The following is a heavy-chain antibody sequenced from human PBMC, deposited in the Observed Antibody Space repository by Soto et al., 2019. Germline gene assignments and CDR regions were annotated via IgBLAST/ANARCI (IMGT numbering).Heavy chain of an antibody. CDR2: IIPIFGTA. CDR3: ARDRGIAVDSFDY. D-gene: IGHD6-19*01. Sequence: SVKVSCKASGGTFSSYAISWVRQAPGQGLEWMGGIIPIFGTANYAQKFQGRVTITADESTSTAYMELSSLRSEDTAVYYCARDRGIAVDSFDYWGQGTLVTVSS. J-gene: IGHJ4*02. V-gene: IGHV1-69*13. CDR1: GGTFSSYA.